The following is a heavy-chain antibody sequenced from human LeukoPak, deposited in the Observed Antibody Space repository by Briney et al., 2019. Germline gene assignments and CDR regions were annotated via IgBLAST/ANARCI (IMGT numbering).Heavy chain of an antibody. CDR1: GYSISSGYY. J-gene: IGHJ4*02. D-gene: IGHD4-23*01. V-gene: IGHV4-38-2*02. CDR3: VRVDNGGNYFDY. CDR2: IYHSGST. Sequence: SETLSLTCTVSGYSISSGYYWGWIRQPPGKGLEWIGSIYHSGSTYYNPSLKSRVTISVDTSKNQFSLKLSSVTAADTAVYYCVRVDNGGNYFDYWGQGTLVTVSS.